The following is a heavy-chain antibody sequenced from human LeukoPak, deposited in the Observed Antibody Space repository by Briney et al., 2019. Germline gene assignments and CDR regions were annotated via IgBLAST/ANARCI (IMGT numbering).Heavy chain of an antibody. D-gene: IGHD6-13*01. V-gene: IGHV3-74*01. CDR2: INTDGSST. J-gene: IGHJ4*02. CDR3: AKAWAAAGTFAS. Sequence: GGSLRLSCAASGFTFSSYWMHWVRQAPGKGLVWVSRINTDGSSTNYADFVKGRFTISRDNARNTLYLQMNSLRAEDTAVYYCAKAWAAAGTFASWGQGTLVTVSS. CDR1: GFTFSSYW.